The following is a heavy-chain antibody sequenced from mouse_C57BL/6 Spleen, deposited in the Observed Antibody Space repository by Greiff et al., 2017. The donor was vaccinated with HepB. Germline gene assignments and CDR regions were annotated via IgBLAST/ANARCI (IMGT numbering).Heavy chain of an antibody. CDR2: IYPGDGDT. Sequence: VQLQQSGPELVKPGASVKISCKASGYAFSSSWMNWVKQRPGKGLEWIGRIYPGDGDTNYNGKFKGKATLTADKSSSTAYMQLSSLTSEDSAVYFCAREGGIYYGNLYAMDYWGQGTSVTVSS. V-gene: IGHV1-82*01. J-gene: IGHJ4*01. CDR1: GYAFSSSW. CDR3: AREGGIYYGNLYAMDY. D-gene: IGHD2-1*01.